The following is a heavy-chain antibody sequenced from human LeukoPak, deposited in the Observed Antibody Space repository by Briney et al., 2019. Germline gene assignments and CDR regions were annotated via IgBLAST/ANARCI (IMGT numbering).Heavy chain of an antibody. V-gene: IGHV3-11*04. CDR2: ISIRGSAI. Sequence: PGGSLRLSCAASGFTFSDYYMSWIRPAPRRGLAWVSYISIRGSAINDADPVKGRFTISRDNAKNSLYLQMNSLRAEDTAVYYCARTSRDGYNYVWMFDYWGQGTLVTVSS. D-gene: IGHD5-24*01. CDR1: GFTFSDYY. CDR3: ARTSRDGYNYVWMFDY. J-gene: IGHJ4*02.